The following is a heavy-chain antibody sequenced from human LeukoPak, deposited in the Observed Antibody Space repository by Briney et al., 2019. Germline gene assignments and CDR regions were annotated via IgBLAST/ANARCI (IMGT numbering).Heavy chain of an antibody. Sequence: PSETLSLTCTVSGGSISSGTYYWGWIRQPPGKGLEWIGYIYYRVTSDYNPSLKSRVTMSVDMSTRQISLKLSSVTAADTAWYXXXRAVGGDGSGSLWGPGTLVTVSS. CDR2: IYYRVTS. CDR1: GGSISSGTYY. V-gene: IGHV4-61*05. D-gene: IGHD3-10*01. CDR3: XRAVGGDGSGSL. J-gene: IGHJ4*02.